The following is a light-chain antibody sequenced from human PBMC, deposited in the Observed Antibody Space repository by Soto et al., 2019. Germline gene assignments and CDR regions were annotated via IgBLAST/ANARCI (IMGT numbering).Light chain of an antibody. J-gene: IGKJ3*01. Sequence: IQLTQSPSSLSASVGDRVTITCRASQGIGSYLAWYQQKPGKAPNLLIYAASTLQSGVPSRFSGSGSGTDFTLTISSLQPEDFAVYYCQQRSNWPLTFGPGTKVDIK. CDR1: QGIGSY. CDR2: AAS. CDR3: QQRSNWPLT. V-gene: IGKV1-9*01.